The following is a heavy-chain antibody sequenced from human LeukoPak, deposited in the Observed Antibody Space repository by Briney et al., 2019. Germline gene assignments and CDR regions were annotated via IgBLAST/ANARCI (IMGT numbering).Heavy chain of an antibody. CDR2: LYPGDSDT. CDR3: ARNQQLYNFDY. D-gene: IGHD1-14*01. J-gene: IGHJ4*02. CDR1: GYIFTSYW. Sequence: GESLKISCQGSGYIFTSYWIGWVRPMPGKGLEWMGILYPGDSDTRYSPSLQAQVHISAHQSISTAYLQWSSLEASYTAMYYCARNQQLYNFDYWGQGTLVTVSS. V-gene: IGHV5-51*01.